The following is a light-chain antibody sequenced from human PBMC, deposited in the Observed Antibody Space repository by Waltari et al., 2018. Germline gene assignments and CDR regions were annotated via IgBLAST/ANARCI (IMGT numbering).Light chain of an antibody. CDR1: QSVLYSSNNKNY. Sequence: DIVMTQSPDSLAVSLGARATINCKSSQSVLYSSNNKNYLAWYPQKPGQPPTLLIYWASTRESGVPDRFSGSGSGTDFTLTIGSLQAEDVAVYYCQQYYSAPFTFGGGTKVEIK. CDR3: QQYYSAPFT. CDR2: WAS. V-gene: IGKV4-1*01. J-gene: IGKJ4*01.